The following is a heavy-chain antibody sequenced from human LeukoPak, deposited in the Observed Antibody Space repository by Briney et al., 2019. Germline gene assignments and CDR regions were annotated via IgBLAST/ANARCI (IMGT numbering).Heavy chain of an antibody. D-gene: IGHD3-10*01. J-gene: IGHJ3*02. V-gene: IGHV4-59*01. CDR1: GGSISSYY. CDR2: IYYRGST. CDR3: ARVGKLLWFGVPLDAFDI. Sequence: KPSETLSLTCTVSGGSISSYYWSWIRQPPGKGLEWIGYIYYRGSTNYNPSLKSRVTISVDTSKNQFSLKLSSVTAADTAVYYCARVGKLLWFGVPLDAFDIWGQGTMVTVSS.